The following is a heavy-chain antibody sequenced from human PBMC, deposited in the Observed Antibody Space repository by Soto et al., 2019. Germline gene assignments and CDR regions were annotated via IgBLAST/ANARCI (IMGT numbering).Heavy chain of an antibody. V-gene: IGHV1-18*01. Sequence: GASVKVSCKASGYTFSSYHISWVRQAPGQGLEWMGWISAYNGNTNYAQKLQGRLTMTTDTSTTTAYMELRSLRSDDTAVYYCARDPYHVLMVNAPNLYGMDVWGQGTTVTVSS. CDR1: GYTFSSYH. CDR2: ISAYNGNT. D-gene: IGHD2-8*01. J-gene: IGHJ6*02. CDR3: ARDPYHVLMVNAPNLYGMDV.